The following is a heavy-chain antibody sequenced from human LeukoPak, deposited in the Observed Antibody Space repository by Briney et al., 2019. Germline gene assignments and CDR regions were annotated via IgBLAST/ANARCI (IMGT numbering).Heavy chain of an antibody. J-gene: IGHJ4*02. D-gene: IGHD6-13*01. CDR3: AKDIAASGLPRIFDF. CDR2: ISTGRSYI. CDR1: GFTFSTYS. Sequence: GGSLRLSCAASGFTFSTYSMGWVRQAPGKGLEWVSSISTGRSYIYYADSVKGRFTISRDNAKNSLYLQMNSLSVEDTAVYYCAKDIAASGLPRIFDFWGQGTLVTVSS. V-gene: IGHV3-21*04.